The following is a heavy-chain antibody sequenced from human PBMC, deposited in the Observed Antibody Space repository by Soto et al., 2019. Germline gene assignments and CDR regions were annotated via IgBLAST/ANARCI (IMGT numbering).Heavy chain of an antibody. J-gene: IGHJ4*02. CDR3: ARLGGGGGYYKTYFDY. CDR1: GGSISSSSYY. CDR2: IYYSGST. Sequence: PSETLSLTCTVSGGSISSSSYYWGWIRQPPGKGLEWIGSIYYSGSTYYNPSLKSRVTISVDTSKNQFSLKLSSVTAADTAVYYCARLGGGGGYYKTYFDYWGQGTLVTVSS. D-gene: IGHD3-3*01. V-gene: IGHV4-39*01.